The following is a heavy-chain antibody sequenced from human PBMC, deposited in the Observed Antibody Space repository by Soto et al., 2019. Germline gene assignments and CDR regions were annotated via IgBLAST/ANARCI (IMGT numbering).Heavy chain of an antibody. CDR1: GGSISRNSYY. CDR3: ARHDWNGVDY. CDR2: IYYSGST. J-gene: IGHJ4*02. D-gene: IGHD1-1*01. Sequence: QMQLQESGPGLVKPSETLSLTCTVSGGSISRNSYYWGWIRQPPGKGLEWIGSIYYSGSTYYNPSLKSRVTISVDTSKHLFSLKLSSVTATDRAVYYCARHDWNGVDYWGQGTLVTVSS. V-gene: IGHV4-39*01.